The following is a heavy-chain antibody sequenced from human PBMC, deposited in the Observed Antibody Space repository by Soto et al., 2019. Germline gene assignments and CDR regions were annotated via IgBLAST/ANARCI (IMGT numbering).Heavy chain of an antibody. Sequence: SVKVSCKASGGTFSSYAISWVRQAPGQGLEWMGGIIPIFGTANYAQKFQGRVTITADKSTSTAYMELSSLRSEDTAVYYCASIELYCSSTSCPHDYWGQGTLVTVSS. CDR1: GGTFSSYA. V-gene: IGHV1-69*06. J-gene: IGHJ4*02. D-gene: IGHD2-2*01. CDR3: ASIELYCSSTSCPHDY. CDR2: IIPIFGTA.